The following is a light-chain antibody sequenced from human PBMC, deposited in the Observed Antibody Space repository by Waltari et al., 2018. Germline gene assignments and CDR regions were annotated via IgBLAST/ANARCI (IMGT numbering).Light chain of an antibody. CDR2: EAS. CDR3: QQYNDYLGT. CDR1: QSIGRW. J-gene: IGKJ1*01. Sequence: IQMTQSPAALSASVGDRVIVTCRASQSIGRWLAWYQQKPGKAPRLLIFEASNLETGVPSRFSGSGSGTEFTLTISSLQPDDFATYFCQQYNDYLGTFGQGTRVDIK. V-gene: IGKV1-5*03.